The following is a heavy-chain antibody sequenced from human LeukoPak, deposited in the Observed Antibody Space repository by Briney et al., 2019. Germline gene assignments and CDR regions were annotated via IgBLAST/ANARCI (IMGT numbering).Heavy chain of an antibody. CDR1: GGSISSYY. J-gene: IGHJ4*02. V-gene: IGHV4-59*01. D-gene: IGHD6-13*01. CDR3: ARGGSSSSLNHFDY. Sequence: PSETLSLTCNVSGGSISSYYWSWIRQPPGKGLEWIGNIYYSGSTNYNPSLESRVTISVDTSKNQLSLKLTSVTAADTAVYYCARGGSSSSLNHFDYWGQGTLVTVSS. CDR2: IYYSGST.